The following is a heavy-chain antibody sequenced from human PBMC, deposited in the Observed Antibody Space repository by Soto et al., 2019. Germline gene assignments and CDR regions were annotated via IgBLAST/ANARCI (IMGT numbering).Heavy chain of an antibody. Sequence: GESLKISCKGSGYSFTSYWISWVRQMPGKGLEWMGRIDPSDSYTNYSPSFQGQVTISADKSISTAYLQWSSLKASDTAIYYCARPGYYDSSGFFNFDHWGQGTLVTAPQ. V-gene: IGHV5-10-1*04. CDR3: ARPGYYDSSGFFNFDH. J-gene: IGHJ4*02. CDR1: GYSFTSYW. CDR2: IDPSDSYT. D-gene: IGHD3-22*01.